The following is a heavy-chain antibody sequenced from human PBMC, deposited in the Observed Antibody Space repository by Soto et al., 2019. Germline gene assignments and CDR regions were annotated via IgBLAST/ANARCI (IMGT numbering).Heavy chain of an antibody. CDR2: IHYSGTT. V-gene: IGHV4-30-4*01. Sequence: QVQLQESGPGLVKPSQTLSLTCTVSGGSIINNYDNWGWIRQSPGKGLEWIAYIHYSGTTSYNPSLQSRLTMSVDTSKNQFSLKLNSVTAADTAVYYCARDPGDHYFDSWGQGTLVTVSS. CDR3: ARDPGDHYFDS. D-gene: IGHD7-27*01. J-gene: IGHJ4*02. CDR1: GGSIINNYDN.